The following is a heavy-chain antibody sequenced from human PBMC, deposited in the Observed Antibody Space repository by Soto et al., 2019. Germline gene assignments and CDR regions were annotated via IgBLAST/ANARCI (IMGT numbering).Heavy chain of an antibody. Sequence: ASVKVSCKASGYTFTSYYMHWVRQAPGQGLEWMGIINPSGGSTSYAQKFQGRVTMTTDTSTSTAYMELRSLRSDDTAVYYCARGFHDYGDYWAEYFQHWGQGTLVTVSS. V-gene: IGHV1-46*01. CDR3: ARGFHDYGDYWAEYFQH. CDR2: INPSGGST. D-gene: IGHD4-17*01. CDR1: GYTFTSYY. J-gene: IGHJ1*01.